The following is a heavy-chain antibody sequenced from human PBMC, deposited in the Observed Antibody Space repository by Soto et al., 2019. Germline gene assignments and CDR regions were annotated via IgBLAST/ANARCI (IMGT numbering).Heavy chain of an antibody. CDR1: GYTFTSYY. D-gene: IGHD2-21*02. CDR2: INPSGGST. Sequence: ASVKVSCKASGYTFTSYYMHWLLQAPVQVLEWMGIINPSGGSTSYAQKFQGRVTMTRDTSTSTVYMELSSLRSEDTAVYYCARDQVGYCGGDCYSTHAFDIWGQGTMVTVSS. V-gene: IGHV1-46*01. CDR3: ARDQVGYCGGDCYSTHAFDI. J-gene: IGHJ3*02.